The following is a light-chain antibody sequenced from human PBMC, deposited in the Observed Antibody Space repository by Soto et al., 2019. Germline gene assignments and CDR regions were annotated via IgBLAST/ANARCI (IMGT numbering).Light chain of an antibody. CDR1: QSVSSSY. CDR3: QQYGSSPRT. V-gene: IGKV3-20*01. Sequence: ENVLTQSPGTLSLSPGERATLSCRASQSVSSSYLAWYQQKPGQAPRLLIYDASSRATGIPDRFSGSGSGTDFTLTIIRLEPEDFAVYFCQQYGSSPRTFGQGTKVDIK. CDR2: DAS. J-gene: IGKJ1*01.